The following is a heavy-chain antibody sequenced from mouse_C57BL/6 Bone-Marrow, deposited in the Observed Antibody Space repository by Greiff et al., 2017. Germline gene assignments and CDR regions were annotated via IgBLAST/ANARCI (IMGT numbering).Heavy chain of an antibody. Sequence: QVQLQQSGAELARPGASVKMSCKASGYTFTSYTMHWVKQRPGQGLEWIGYINPSSGYTKYNQKFKDKATLTADKSSSTAYMQLSSLTSEDSAGYYCARRRKLGRGYAMDYWGQGTSVTVSA. CDR1: GYTFTSYT. CDR2: INPSSGYT. D-gene: IGHD4-1*01. CDR3: ARRRKLGRGYAMDY. J-gene: IGHJ4*01. V-gene: IGHV1-4*01.